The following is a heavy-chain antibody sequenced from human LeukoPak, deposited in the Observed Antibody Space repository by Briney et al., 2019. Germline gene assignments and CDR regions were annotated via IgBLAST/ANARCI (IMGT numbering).Heavy chain of an antibody. D-gene: IGHD3-22*01. CDR1: VDSVSSNSSA. Sequence: SQTLSLTFAISVDSVSSNSSAWNCIRQSPARGLEGLVRTYYRSKCYNDYAVSVKSRIIISQDTAKNKFSMQMNTVPPEDQAVYYCARDPKNYYDSSGYYRSLVFDYWGQGTLVTVSS. J-gene: IGHJ4*02. V-gene: IGHV6-1*01. CDR2: TYYRSKCYN. CDR3: ARDPKNYYDSSGYYRSLVFDY.